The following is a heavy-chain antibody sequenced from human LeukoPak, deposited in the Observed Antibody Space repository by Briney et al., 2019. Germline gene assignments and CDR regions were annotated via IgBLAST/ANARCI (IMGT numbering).Heavy chain of an antibody. J-gene: IGHJ5*02. Sequence: PSETLSLTCTVSGASISSYYWSWIRQPAGKGLEWIGRIHSGGSTTYHPSLKSRVTMSVGTSKNQFSLKLSSVNAADTAVYYCARDPSSWFDPWGQGTLVIVSS. CDR2: IHSGGST. CDR3: ARDPSSWFDP. V-gene: IGHV4-4*07. CDR1: GASISSYY.